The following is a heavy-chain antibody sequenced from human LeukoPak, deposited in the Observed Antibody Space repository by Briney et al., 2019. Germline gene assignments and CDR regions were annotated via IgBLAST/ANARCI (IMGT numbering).Heavy chain of an antibody. D-gene: IGHD3-3*01. V-gene: IGHV4-4*07. CDR1: GGSISSYY. CDR2: IYTSGST. Sequence: SETLSLTCTVSGGSISSYYWSWIRQPAGKGLEWIGRIYTSGSTNYNPSLKSRVTMSVDTSKNQFSLKLSSVTAADTAVYYCARVLSITIFGVVTEQDAFDFWGQGTMVTVSS. CDR3: ARVLSITIFGVVTEQDAFDF. J-gene: IGHJ3*01.